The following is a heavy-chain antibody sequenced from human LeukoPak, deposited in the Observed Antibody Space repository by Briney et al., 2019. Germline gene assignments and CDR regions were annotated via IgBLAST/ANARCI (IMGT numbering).Heavy chain of an antibody. CDR3: AGGQREYSMDKFVFDY. V-gene: IGHV5-51*01. CDR1: GYSFTSYW. CDR2: IYPGDSDT. J-gene: IGHJ4*02. D-gene: IGHD2/OR15-2a*01. Sequence: GESLKISCKGSGYSFTSYWIGWVRQMPGKGLEWMGIIYPGDSDTRYSPSFQGQVTISADKSISTAYLQWSSLKASDTAMYYCAGGQREYSMDKFVFDYWGQGTLVTVSS.